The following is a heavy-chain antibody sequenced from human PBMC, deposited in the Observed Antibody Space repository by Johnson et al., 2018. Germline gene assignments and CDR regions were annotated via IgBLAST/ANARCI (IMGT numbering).Heavy chain of an antibody. J-gene: IGHJ3*02. CDR1: GGTFSSYA. D-gene: IGHD3-22*01. V-gene: IGHV1-69*15. CDR2: IIPIFGTA. Sequence: GSSVKVSCKASGGTFSSYAISWVRQAPGQGLEWLGRIIPIFGTANYAQKFQGRVTITADEYTSTAYMELSSLRSEDTAVYYCASSYYYDSSGYYYGDAFDIWGQGTMVTVSS. CDR3: ASSYYYDSSGYYYGDAFDI.